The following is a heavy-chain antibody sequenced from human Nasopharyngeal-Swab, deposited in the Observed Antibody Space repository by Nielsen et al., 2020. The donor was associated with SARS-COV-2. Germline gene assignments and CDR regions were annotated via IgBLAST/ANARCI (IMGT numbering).Heavy chain of an antibody. D-gene: IGHD3-3*01. CDR1: GGSFRGFY. V-gene: IGHV4-34*09. CDR2: INHSGST. Sequence: SETLSLTSAVYGGSFRGFYWSWVRQPPGKGLEWIGEINHSGSTNINPSLKSRVTISVDTSKNQFSLKLSSVTAADTAVYYCARGATIFGVVAYGIDVWGQGTTVTVSS. J-gene: IGHJ6*02. CDR3: ARGATIFGVVAYGIDV.